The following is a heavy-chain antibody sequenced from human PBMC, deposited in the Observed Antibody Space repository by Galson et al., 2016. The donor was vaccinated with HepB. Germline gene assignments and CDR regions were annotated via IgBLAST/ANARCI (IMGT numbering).Heavy chain of an antibody. CDR1: GFTFSSYG. CDR3: ARDPVASSTWYYFDY. V-gene: IGHV3-33*01. J-gene: IGHJ4*02. Sequence: SLRLSCAASGFTFSSYGKHWVRQAPGKGLEWVAVIWYDGSNKYYADSVKGRFTISRDNSKNTLYLQMNSLRAEDTAVYYCARDPVASSTWYYFDYWGQGTLVTVSS. D-gene: IGHD4-11*01. CDR2: IWYDGSNK.